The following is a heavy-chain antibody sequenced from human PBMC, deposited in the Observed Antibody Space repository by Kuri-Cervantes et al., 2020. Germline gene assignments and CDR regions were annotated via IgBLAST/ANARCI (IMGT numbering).Heavy chain of an antibody. V-gene: IGHV3-53*01. D-gene: IGHD4-17*01. CDR1: GFTVSSY. CDR2: IYSGGST. J-gene: IGHJ5*02. Sequence: GESLKISCAASGFTVSSYMTWVRQAPGKGLEWVSVIYSGGSTYYADSVKGRFTISRDTSKNTLYLQMNSLRAEDTAVYYCAKEGHTGGDYGDNAGSWGQGTLVTVSS. CDR3: AKEGHTGGDYGDNAGS.